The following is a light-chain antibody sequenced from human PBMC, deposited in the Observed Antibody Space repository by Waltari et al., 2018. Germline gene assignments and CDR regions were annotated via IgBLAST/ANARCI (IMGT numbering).Light chain of an antibody. CDR1: QPVGSN. CDR2: SAS. J-gene: IGKJ1*01. CDR3: QQYNDWPQT. V-gene: IGKV3-15*01. Sequence: EIVMTQSPATLSVYSGERATLPCRASQPVGSNLAWYQQKPGQAPRLLIYSASTSYNGIPPRFSGRGSGTEFTITISSLQSEDFAVYYCQQYNDWPQTFGQGTKVEIK.